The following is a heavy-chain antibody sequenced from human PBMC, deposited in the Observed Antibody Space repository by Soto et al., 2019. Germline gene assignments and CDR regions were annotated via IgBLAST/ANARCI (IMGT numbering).Heavy chain of an antibody. D-gene: IGHD3-22*01. CDR2: VYYSGST. J-gene: IGHJ2*01. CDR3: ARMSYFYDKWYFDL. V-gene: IGHV4-30-4*01. CDR1: GASINNNDYY. Sequence: QLQESGPGLVKPSQTLSLTCTVSGASINNNDYYWSWIHQTPGKGLEWIGYVYYSGSTDYIPSLKSRLSMSIDKSQNRFTLKLNSVTAADTATYYCARMSYFYDKWYFDLWGRGTLVTVSS.